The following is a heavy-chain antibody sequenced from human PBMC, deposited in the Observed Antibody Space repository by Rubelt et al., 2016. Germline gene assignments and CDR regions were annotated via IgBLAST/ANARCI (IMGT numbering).Heavy chain of an antibody. D-gene: IGHD1-1*01. CDR3: AKEITTVGRPAFDS. CDR2: NQGNGGST. V-gene: IGHV3-23*01. J-gene: IGHJ4*02. CDR1: GFPFSNYG. Sequence: EVQLLGSGGGLGQPGGALRLSCGDSGFPFSNYGMSGGRPAPRKGRGWGGGNQGNGGSTNEAGPGRGRGDTTRDNARNTVSLQMNSLRVEETAVYYCAKEITTVGRPAFDSWGQGTLVTVS.